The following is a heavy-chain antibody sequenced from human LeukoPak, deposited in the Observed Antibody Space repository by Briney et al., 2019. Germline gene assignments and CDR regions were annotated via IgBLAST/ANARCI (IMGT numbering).Heavy chain of an antibody. D-gene: IGHD6-13*01. Sequence: PGGSLRLSCAASGFTVSSNYMSWVRQAPGKGLEWVSVIYSGGSTYYADSVKGRFTISRDNSKNTLYLQMNSLRAEDTALYYCAGPRIAAAGWTDYWGQGTLVTVSS. CDR1: GFTVSSNY. CDR3: AGPRIAAAGWTDY. CDR2: IYSGGST. V-gene: IGHV3-66*04. J-gene: IGHJ4*02.